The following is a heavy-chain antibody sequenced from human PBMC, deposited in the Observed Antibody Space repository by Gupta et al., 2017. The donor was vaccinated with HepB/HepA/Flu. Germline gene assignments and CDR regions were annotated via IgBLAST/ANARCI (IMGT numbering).Heavy chain of an antibody. CDR2: IYSSGST. CDR3: ARGNGYYFQLDY. V-gene: IGHV4-39*01. D-gene: IGHD3-22*01. Sequence: IGNIYSSGSTYYNPSLKSRVTISVDTSKNQFSLKLSSVTAADTAVYYCARGNGYYFQLDYWGQGTLVTVSS. J-gene: IGHJ4*02.